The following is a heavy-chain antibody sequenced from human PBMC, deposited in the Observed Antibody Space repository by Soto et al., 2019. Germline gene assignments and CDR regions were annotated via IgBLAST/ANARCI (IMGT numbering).Heavy chain of an antibody. CDR3: ARPMRNRGYYYYGMDV. V-gene: IGHV5-10-1*01. CDR2: IDPSDSYT. Sequence: ESLKISCKGSGYSFTSYWISWVRQMPGKGLEWMGRIDPSDSYTNYSPSFQGHVTISADKSISTAYLQWSSLKASDTAMYYCARPMRNRGYYYYGMDVWGQGTTVTVSS. D-gene: IGHD3-22*01. CDR1: GYSFTSYW. J-gene: IGHJ6*02.